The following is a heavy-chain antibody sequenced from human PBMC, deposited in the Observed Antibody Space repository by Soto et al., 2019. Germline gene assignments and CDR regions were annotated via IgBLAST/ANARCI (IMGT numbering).Heavy chain of an antibody. D-gene: IGHD2-2*01. Sequence: PSETLSLTCTVSGDSISSNSYQWGWIRQPPGKGREGVGSISNTGATYYNPALKTRGIISVDTSKNQFSLRLSFMTAADTAVYYCARLRGYCSSTSCYVRGYYYYGMNVWGQGTTVT. CDR2: ISNTGAT. J-gene: IGHJ6*02. CDR3: ARLRGYCSSTSCYVRGYYYYGMNV. V-gene: IGHV4-39*01. CDR1: GDSISSNSYQ.